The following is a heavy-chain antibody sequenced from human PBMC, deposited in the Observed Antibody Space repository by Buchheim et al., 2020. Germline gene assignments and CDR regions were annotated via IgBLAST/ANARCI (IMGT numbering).Heavy chain of an antibody. CDR2: ISSSGGGT. CDR3: AKPSSGWTSFDK. CDR1: GFSSRSYA. V-gene: IGHV3-23*01. D-gene: IGHD6-19*01. Sequence: EVQLLESGGGSVQPGGSLRLSCAASGFSSRSYAMSWVRQAPGTGLEWVSGISSSGGGTYYADSVKGRFTLSRDNSKNALYLQMNSLRAEDTALYYCAKPSSGWTSFDKWGRGTL. J-gene: IGHJ4*02.